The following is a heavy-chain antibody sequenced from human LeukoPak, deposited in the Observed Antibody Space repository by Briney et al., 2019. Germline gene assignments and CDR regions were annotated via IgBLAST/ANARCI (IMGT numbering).Heavy chain of an antibody. CDR3: ARAPSGYSLD. Sequence: PSETLSLTCTVSGGSIRSYYWSWIRQPPGKGLEWIGYIYYSGSTNYNPSLKSRVTISVDTSKNQFSLKLSSVTAADTAVYYCARAPSGYSLDWGQGTLVTVSS. V-gene: IGHV4-59*01. D-gene: IGHD5-18*01. J-gene: IGHJ4*02. CDR2: IYYSGST. CDR1: GGSIRSYY.